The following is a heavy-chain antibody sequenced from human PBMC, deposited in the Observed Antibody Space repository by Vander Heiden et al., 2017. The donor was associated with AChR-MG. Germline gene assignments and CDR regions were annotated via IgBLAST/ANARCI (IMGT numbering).Heavy chain of an antibody. V-gene: IGHV3-9*01. Sequence: EVQLVESGGGLVQPGRSLRLSCAASGFTFDDYAMHWVRQAPGKGLEWVSGISWNSGSIGYADSVKGRFTISRDNAKNSLYLQMNSLRAEDTALYYCAKDWARWRWLQFGEGKWAYFDYWGQGTLVTVSS. CDR1: GFTFDDYA. CDR2: ISWNSGSI. J-gene: IGHJ4*02. D-gene: IGHD5-12*01. CDR3: AKDWARWRWLQFGEGKWAYFDY.